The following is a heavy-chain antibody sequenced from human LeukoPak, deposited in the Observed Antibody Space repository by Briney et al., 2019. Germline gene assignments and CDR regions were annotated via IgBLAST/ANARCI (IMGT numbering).Heavy chain of an antibody. CDR2: ISSSSSTI. J-gene: IGHJ4*02. CDR3: ARGGLLWFGEFRAEFDY. D-gene: IGHD3-10*01. CDR1: GFTFSSYS. Sequence: PGGSLRLSCAASGFTFSSYSMTWVRQAPGKGLEWVSYISSSSSTIYYADSVKGRFTISRDNAKHSRYLQMNSLRAEDTAVYYCARGGLLWFGEFRAEFDYWGQGTLVTVSS. V-gene: IGHV3-48*04.